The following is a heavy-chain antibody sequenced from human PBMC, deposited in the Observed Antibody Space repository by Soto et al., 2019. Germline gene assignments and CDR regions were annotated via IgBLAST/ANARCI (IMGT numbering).Heavy chain of an antibody. CDR2: INHSGST. V-gene: IGHV4-34*01. J-gene: IGHJ5*02. CDR3: ARGRIAAAGHAGWFDP. D-gene: IGHD6-13*01. Sequence: SETLSLTCAVYGGSFSGYYWSWIRQPPGKGLEWIGEINHSGSTNYNPSLKSRVTISVDTSKNQFSLKLSSVTAADTAVYYCARGRIAAAGHAGWFDPWGQGTLVTVSS. CDR1: GGSFSGYY.